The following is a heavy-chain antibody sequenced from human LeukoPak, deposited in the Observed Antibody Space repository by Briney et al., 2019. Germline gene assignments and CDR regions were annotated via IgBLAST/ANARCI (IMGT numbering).Heavy chain of an antibody. V-gene: IGHV3-23*01. CDR2: ISGSGGST. Sequence: GGSLRLSCAASGFTFSSYAMSWVRQAPGKGLEWVSAISGSGGSTYYADSVKGRFTISRDNSKNTLYLQLNSLRAEDTAVYYCAKEAYCSSTSCYAYLYYYYGMDVWGQGTTVTVSS. CDR1: GFTFSSYA. CDR3: AKEAYCSSTSCYAYLYYYYGMDV. J-gene: IGHJ6*02. D-gene: IGHD2-2*01.